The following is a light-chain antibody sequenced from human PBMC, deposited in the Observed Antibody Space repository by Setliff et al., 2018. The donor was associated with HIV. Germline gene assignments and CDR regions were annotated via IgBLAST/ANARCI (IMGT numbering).Light chain of an antibody. Sequence: QSALAQPASVSGSPGQSITISCTGTSSDVSTYNFVSWCQQHPGKAPKLMIYDVSYRPSGVSNRFSGSKSGNTASLTISGLQAEDEADYYCSSYTSSTPLYVFGNGTRSPS. J-gene: IGLJ1*01. CDR1: SSDVSTYNF. CDR2: DVS. CDR3: SSYTSSTPLYV. V-gene: IGLV2-14*03.